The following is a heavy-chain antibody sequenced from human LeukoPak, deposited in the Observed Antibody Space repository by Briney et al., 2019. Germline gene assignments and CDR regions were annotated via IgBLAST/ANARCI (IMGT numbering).Heavy chain of an antibody. Sequence: KPSETLSLTCTVSGGSISSSSYYWGWIRQPPGKGLEWIGSIYYSGSTYYNPSLKSRVTISVDTSKNQFSLKLSSVTAADTAVCYCARADTAMATFDYWGQGTLVTVSS. V-gene: IGHV4-39*01. D-gene: IGHD5-18*01. CDR1: GGSISSSSYY. J-gene: IGHJ4*02. CDR2: IYYSGST. CDR3: ARADTAMATFDY.